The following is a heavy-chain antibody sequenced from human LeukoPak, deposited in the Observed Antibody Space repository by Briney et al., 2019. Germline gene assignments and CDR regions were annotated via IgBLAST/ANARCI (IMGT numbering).Heavy chain of an antibody. V-gene: IGHV3-23*01. CDR2: ISGSGGST. CDR3: AKDPLYSGSYYFDY. CDR1: GFTFSSYA. Sequence: GGSLRLSCAASGFTFSSYAMSWVRQAPGKGLEWVSAISGSGGSTHYADSVKGRFTISRDNSKNTLYLQMNSLRAEDTAVYYCAKDPLYSGSYYFDYWGQGTLVTVSS. D-gene: IGHD1-26*01. J-gene: IGHJ4*02.